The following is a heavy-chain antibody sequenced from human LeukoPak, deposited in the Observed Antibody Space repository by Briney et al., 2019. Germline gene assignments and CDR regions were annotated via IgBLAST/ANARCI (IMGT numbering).Heavy chain of an antibody. D-gene: IGHD3-22*01. CDR2: VSNSGGTT. CDR1: EFTFSHYG. V-gene: IGHV3-23*01. Sequence: GGSLRLSCTASEFTFSHYGMSWVRQAPGKGLEFVSGVSNSGGTTYYADSVKGRFTISRDNSRNTLYLQMNSLRADDTAVYYCAKRLPMIDYWGQGTLVTVSS. J-gene: IGHJ4*02. CDR3: AKRLPMIDY.